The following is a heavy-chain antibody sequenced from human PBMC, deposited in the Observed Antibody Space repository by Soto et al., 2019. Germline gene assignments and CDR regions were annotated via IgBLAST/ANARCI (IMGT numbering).Heavy chain of an antibody. D-gene: IGHD2-2*01. Sequence: EVQLVESGGGLVQPGGSLRLSCAASGFTFSSYSMNWVRQAPGKGLEWVSYISSSSSTIYYADSVNGRFTISRDNAKNSLYLQMNSLRAGDTAVYYCASLEGCSSTSCWDYWGQGTLVTVSS. CDR1: GFTFSSYS. CDR3: ASLEGCSSTSCWDY. CDR2: ISSSSSTI. J-gene: IGHJ4*02. V-gene: IGHV3-48*01.